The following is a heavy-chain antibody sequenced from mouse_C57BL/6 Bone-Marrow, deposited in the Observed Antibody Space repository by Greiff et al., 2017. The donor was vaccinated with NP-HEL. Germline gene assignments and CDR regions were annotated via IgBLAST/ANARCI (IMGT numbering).Heavy chain of an antibody. CDR3: ARHGDDYGGDWYFDV. CDR1: EYEFPSHD. Sequence: EVMLVESGGGLVQPGESLKLSCESNEYEFPSHDMSWVRKTPEKRLELVAAINSDGGSTYYPDTMERRFILSRDNTKKTLYLQMSSLRSEDTALYYCARHGDDYGGDWYFDVWGTGTTVTVSS. J-gene: IGHJ1*03. D-gene: IGHD2-4*01. CDR2: INSDGGST. V-gene: IGHV5-2*01.